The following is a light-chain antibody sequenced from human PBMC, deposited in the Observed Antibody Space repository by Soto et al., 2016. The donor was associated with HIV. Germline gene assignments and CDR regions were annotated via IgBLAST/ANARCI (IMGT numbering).Light chain of an antibody. CDR3: QAWDANTVI. V-gene: IGLV3-1*01. CDR1: KLESKY. J-gene: IGLJ2*01. CDR2: EDN. Sequence: SYELTQPPSVSVSPGQTASITCSGHKLESKYTAWYQQKSGQSPVLVIYEDNKRPPGVPARFSGSNSGNTATLTISGTQPMDEADYFCQAWDANTVIFGAGTKLTVL.